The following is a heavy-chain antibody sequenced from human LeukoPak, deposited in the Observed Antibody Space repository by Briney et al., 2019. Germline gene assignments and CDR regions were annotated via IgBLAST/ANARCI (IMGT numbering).Heavy chain of an antibody. CDR3: ASLVGSSSGGFDY. CDR2: MNPNSGNT. J-gene: IGHJ4*02. D-gene: IGHD6-19*01. V-gene: IGHV1-8*01. CDR1: GYTFTSYD. Sequence: ASVKVSFKSSGYTFTSYDINWVRQAPGQGLEWMGWMNPNSGNTGYAQKFQGRVTMTRNTSISTAYMELSSLRSEDTAVYYCASLVGSSSGGFDYWGQGTLVTVSS.